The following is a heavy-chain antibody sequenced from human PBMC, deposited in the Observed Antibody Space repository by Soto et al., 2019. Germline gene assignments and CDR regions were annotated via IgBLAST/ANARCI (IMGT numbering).Heavy chain of an antibody. CDR3: ARDCSSTICYFGANY. V-gene: IGHV3-11*06. Sequence: QVQLVESGGGLVKPGGSLRLSCAASGFTFSDYYMSWIRQAPGKGLEWVSYISSRSDYTHYADSAKGRFTISRDNAKNSLYLQMNSLRAEDTAVYYCARDCSSTICYFGANYWGQGTLVTVSS. D-gene: IGHD2-2*01. J-gene: IGHJ4*02. CDR2: ISSRSDYT. CDR1: GFTFSDYY.